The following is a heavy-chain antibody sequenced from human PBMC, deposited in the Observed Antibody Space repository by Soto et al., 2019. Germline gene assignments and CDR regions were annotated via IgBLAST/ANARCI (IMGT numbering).Heavy chain of an antibody. CDR1: GFTFSTYG. V-gene: IGHV3-30*18. CDR2: ISYDGSNK. J-gene: IGHJ4*02. CDR3: AKELGRYCSGGGCYYFDY. Sequence: QVQLVESGGGVVQPGRSLRLSCAASGFTFSTYGMHWVRQAPGKGLEWVAVISYDGSNKYCADSVKGRFTFSRDNSKNTPFQQMNSLTAEDTAVYYCAKELGRYCSGGGCYYFDYWGQGTLVTVSS. D-gene: IGHD2-15*01.